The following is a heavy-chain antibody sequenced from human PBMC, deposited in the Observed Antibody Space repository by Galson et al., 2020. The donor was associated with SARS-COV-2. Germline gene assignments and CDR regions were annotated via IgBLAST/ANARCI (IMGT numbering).Heavy chain of an antibody. CDR3: AKEGIVVVPAAMGTYFDY. J-gene: IGHJ4*02. CDR1: GFTFSSYA. Sequence: GGSLRLSCAASGFTFSSYAMSWVRQAPGKGLEWVSAISGSGGSTYYADSVKGRFTISRDNSKNTLYLQMNSLRAEDTAVYYCAKEGIVVVPAAMGTYFDYWGQGTLVTVSS. V-gene: IGHV3-23*01. CDR2: ISGSGGST. D-gene: IGHD2-2*01.